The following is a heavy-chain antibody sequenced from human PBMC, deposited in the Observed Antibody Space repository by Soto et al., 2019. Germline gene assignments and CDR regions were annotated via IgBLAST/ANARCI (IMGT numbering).Heavy chain of an antibody. V-gene: IGHV4-31*03. Sequence: QVQLQESGPGLVKPSQTLSLTCTVSGGSISSGGYYWSWIRQHPGKGLEWIGYIYYNGSTYYNPSLKSRVTISVDTSKNQFSLKLSSVTAADTAVYYCARSSTCANYFDYWGQGTLVTVSS. CDR3: ARSSTCANYFDY. D-gene: IGHD2-2*01. J-gene: IGHJ4*02. CDR1: GGSISSGGYY. CDR2: IYYNGST.